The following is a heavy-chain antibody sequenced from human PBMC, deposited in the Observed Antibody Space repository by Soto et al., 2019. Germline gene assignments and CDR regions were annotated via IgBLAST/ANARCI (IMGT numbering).Heavy chain of an antibody. J-gene: IGHJ4*02. D-gene: IGHD3-10*01. CDR1: GYTLTELS. V-gene: IGHV1-24*01. CDR2: VDPEDGEQ. Sequence: GASVKVSCKVSGYTLTELSMHWVRQAPGKGFEWMGGVDPEDGEQIYAQKFQGRVTMTEDTSPATAHMELSSLRSEGTAVYYCASEIWFGDLFQQAYAYWGQGTLVTVSS. CDR3: ASEIWFGDLFQQAYAY.